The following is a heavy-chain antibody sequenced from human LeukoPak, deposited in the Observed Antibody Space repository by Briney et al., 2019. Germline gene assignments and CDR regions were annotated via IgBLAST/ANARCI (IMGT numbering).Heavy chain of an antibody. J-gene: IGHJ5*02. D-gene: IGHD3-22*01. Sequence: GRSLRLSCAASGFTFNSDAMHWVRQAPGKGLVWVSRINSDGINTSYADSVKGRFTISRDNAKNTLNLQMNSLRAEDTAVYYCARDLGQYYDTSDNWFDPWGQGTLVTVSS. CDR1: GFTFNSDA. CDR2: INSDGINT. V-gene: IGHV3-74*01. CDR3: ARDLGQYYDTSDNWFDP.